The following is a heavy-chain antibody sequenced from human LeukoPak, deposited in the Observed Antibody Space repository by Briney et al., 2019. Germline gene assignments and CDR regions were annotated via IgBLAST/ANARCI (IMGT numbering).Heavy chain of an antibody. Sequence: SETQSLTCTVSGDSINRYFWSWIRQPPGKGLEWIGYISYSGSTHYNPSLKSRVIISVDTSMNQFSLQLNSVTAADTAVYYCARAGSLHYGSGSYGYWGQGTLVTVSS. CDR1: GDSINRYF. J-gene: IGHJ4*02. V-gene: IGHV4-59*01. D-gene: IGHD3-10*01. CDR2: ISYSGST. CDR3: ARAGSLHYGSGSYGY.